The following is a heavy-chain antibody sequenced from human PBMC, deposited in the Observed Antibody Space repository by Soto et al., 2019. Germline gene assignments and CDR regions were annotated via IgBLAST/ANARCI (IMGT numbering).Heavy chain of an antibody. CDR1: GFTFDNYA. D-gene: IGHD3-3*01. CDR3: AKDMAHYDFWGNNERALDV. CDR2: ISWNSGNI. J-gene: IGHJ6*02. V-gene: IGHV3-9*01. Sequence: DVHLMESGGGWVQPGRSLRLSCVASGFTFDNYAMHWVRQAPGKGLEWVSGISWNSGNIGYADSVKGRFTIARDNAKNSLYLEMNSLRGEDTALYYCAKDMAHYDFWGNNERALDVWGQGTTVIVSS.